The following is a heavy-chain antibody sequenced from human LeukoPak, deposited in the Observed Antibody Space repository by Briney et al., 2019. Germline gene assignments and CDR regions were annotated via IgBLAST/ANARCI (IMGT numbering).Heavy chain of an antibody. J-gene: IGHJ4*02. Sequence: GGALRLSCAASGFTFRNHSMNWVRQAPGRGLEWVSYISRDSSTIYYADSVKGRFTISRDNAKNSLYLQMNSLRAEDTAVYYCARLSGSRLPGYWDQGTLVTVSS. D-gene: IGHD3-3*01. CDR2: ISRDSSTI. CDR3: ARLSGSRLPGY. V-gene: IGHV3-48*01. CDR1: GFTFRNHS.